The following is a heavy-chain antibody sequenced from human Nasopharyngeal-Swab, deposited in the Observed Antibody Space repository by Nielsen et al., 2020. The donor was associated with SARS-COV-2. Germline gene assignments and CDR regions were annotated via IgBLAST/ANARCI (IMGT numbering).Heavy chain of an antibody. CDR3: AKEGATGWFDP. J-gene: IGHJ5*02. CDR1: GVSITSQY. CDR2: ISHNSGT. Sequence: SETLSLTCTVSGVSITSQYWSWIRQPPGKGLEWIGYISHNSGTSYNPSLKRRVTMFMDTSKNQFSLRLRSVTAADTAVYYCAKEGATGWFDPCGQGTLVTVSS. V-gene: IGHV4-59*11.